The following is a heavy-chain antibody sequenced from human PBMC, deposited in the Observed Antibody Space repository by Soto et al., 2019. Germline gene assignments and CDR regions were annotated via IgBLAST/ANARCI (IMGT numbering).Heavy chain of an antibody. J-gene: IGHJ6*02. CDR2: INPNSGGT. D-gene: IGHD1-7*01. Sequence: ASVKVSCKASGYTFTDYYMHWVRQAPGQGLEWMGWINPNSGGTNYAQKVQGRVTMTRDTSMCTRYMERRRLISDDTDVYYCARKLELRGSYYYYYDMDVWGQGTTVTVSS. CDR1: GYTFTDYY. V-gene: IGHV1-2*02. CDR3: ARKLELRGSYYYYYDMDV.